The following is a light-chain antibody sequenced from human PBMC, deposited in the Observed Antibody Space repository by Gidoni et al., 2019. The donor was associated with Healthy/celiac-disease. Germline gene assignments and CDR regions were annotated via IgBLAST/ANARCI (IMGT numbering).Light chain of an antibody. J-gene: IGKJ5*01. CDR3: QRNYNAPIT. Sequence: ASGERGVTIRMRVSQGSSRLLNLHRKKTGKVTQLMIYSASNVKSGVPSRFSGSGSGKDFTLTISSLQPEDAATYYGQRNYNAPITFGQGTRLEIK. CDR1: QGSSRL. V-gene: IGKV1-27*01. CDR2: SAS.